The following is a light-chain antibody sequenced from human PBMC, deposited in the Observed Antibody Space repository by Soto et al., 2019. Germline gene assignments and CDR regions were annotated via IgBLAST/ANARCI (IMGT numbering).Light chain of an antibody. V-gene: IGKV3-15*01. Sequence: EVVVTQSPATLSVSPGERATLSCRASQSVSRNVAWYQQKPGQAPRLLIYSSSTRASGIPARFSGSASGTEFTLTISSLQSEDIAVYYCQQYDDWQPFGQGTKVDI. CDR2: SSS. J-gene: IGKJ1*01. CDR3: QQYDDWQP. CDR1: QSVSRN.